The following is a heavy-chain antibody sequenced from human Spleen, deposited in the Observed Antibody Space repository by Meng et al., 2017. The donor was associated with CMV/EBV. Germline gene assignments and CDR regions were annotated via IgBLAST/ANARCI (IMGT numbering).Heavy chain of an antibody. Sequence: LSLTCVASGFSLSKFGIHWVRQAPGKGLEWLSFIRYDGSNTSYSDSVKGRFTISRDNSKNTLYLQMNSLRAEDTAVYYCAKDDSSSWSFDYWGQGTLVTVSS. CDR2: IRYDGSNT. D-gene: IGHD6-13*01. J-gene: IGHJ4*02. CDR3: AKDDSSSWSFDY. CDR1: GFSLSKFG. V-gene: IGHV3-30*02.